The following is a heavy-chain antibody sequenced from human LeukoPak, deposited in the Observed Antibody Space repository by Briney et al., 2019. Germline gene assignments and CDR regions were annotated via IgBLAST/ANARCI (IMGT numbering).Heavy chain of an antibody. D-gene: IGHD3-22*01. CDR3: ARSRRSGYYYPFDY. CDR1: GFTFSSYA. J-gene: IGHJ4*02. V-gene: IGHV3-30*04. Sequence: GGSLRLSCAASGFTFSSYAMHWVRQAPGKGLGWVAVIASDGSNTYYADSVKGRFSISRDNSKNTLYLQMNSLRDEDTAVYYCARSRRSGYYYPFDYWGQGTQVTVSS. CDR2: IASDGSNT.